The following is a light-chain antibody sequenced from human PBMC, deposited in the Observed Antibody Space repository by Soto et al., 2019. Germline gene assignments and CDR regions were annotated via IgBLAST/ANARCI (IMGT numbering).Light chain of an antibody. CDR2: GAS. J-gene: IGKJ1*01. CDR3: QQYNNRPRT. CDR1: QSISNN. Sequence: IVMTQSPATLDVSPGEVATYSYRASQSISNNLAWVQQKPGQAPRLLISGASTRATGIPARFSGSGSATEFSLTISSLQSEDFTVYFCQQYNNRPRTFGQRTKA. V-gene: IGKV3-15*01.